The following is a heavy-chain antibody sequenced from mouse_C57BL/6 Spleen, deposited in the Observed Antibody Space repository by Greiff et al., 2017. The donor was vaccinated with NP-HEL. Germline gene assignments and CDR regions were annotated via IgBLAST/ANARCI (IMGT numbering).Heavy chain of an antibody. D-gene: IGHD2-5*01. CDR1: GYTFTSYW. J-gene: IGHJ3*01. Sequence: QVQLQQPGAELVRPGSSVKLSCKASGYTFTSYWMHWVKQRPIQGLEWIGNIDPSDSETNYNHKFKDKATLTVDKSSSTAFMQLSSLTSESSAGYYCARSHSKDAWFAYWGQGTLVTVSA. V-gene: IGHV1-52*01. CDR3: ARSHSKDAWFAY. CDR2: IDPSDSET.